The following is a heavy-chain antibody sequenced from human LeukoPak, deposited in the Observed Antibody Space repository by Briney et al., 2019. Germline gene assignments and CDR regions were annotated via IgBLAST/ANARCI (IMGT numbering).Heavy chain of an antibody. CDR1: GFTFDDYG. D-gene: IGHD3-22*01. J-gene: IGHJ4*02. CDR3: AKAPYLLPYYFDY. CDR2: ISGSGGST. V-gene: IGHV3-23*01. Sequence: PGGSLRLSCAASGFTFDDYGMSWVRQAPGKGLEWVSAISGSGGSTYYADSVKGRFTISRDNSKNTLYLQMNSLRAEDTAVYYCAKAPYLLPYYFDYWGQGTLVTVSS.